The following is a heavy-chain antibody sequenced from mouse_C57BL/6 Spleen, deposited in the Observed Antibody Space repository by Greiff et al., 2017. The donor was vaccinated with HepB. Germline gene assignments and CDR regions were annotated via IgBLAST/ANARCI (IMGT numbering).Heavy chain of an antibody. J-gene: IGHJ2*01. V-gene: IGHV1-64*01. CDR1: GYTFTSYW. Sequence: QVQLKQPGAELVKPGASVKLSCKASGYTFTSYWMHWVKQRPGQGLEWIGMIHPNSGSTNYNEKFKSKATLTVDKSSSTAYMQLSSLTSEDSAVYYRARKGRSLYYFDYWGQGTTLTVSS. CDR2: IHPNSGST. CDR3: ARKGRSLYYFDY.